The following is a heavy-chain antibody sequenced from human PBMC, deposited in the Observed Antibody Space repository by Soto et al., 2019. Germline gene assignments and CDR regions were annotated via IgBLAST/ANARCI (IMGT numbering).Heavy chain of an antibody. D-gene: IGHD3-10*01. CDR3: AREVSGEVDI. J-gene: IGHJ3*02. Sequence: SETLSLTCTVSGGSISSGGYYWSWIRQPPGKGLEWIGYIYYSGSTYYNPSLKSRVTISVDTSKNQFSLKLSSVTAADTAVYYCAREVSGEVDISGQGPMVTVSS. CDR1: GGSISSGGYY. V-gene: IGHV4-30-4*01. CDR2: IYYSGST.